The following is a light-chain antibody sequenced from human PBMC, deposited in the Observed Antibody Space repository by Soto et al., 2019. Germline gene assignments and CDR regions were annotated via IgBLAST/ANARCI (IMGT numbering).Light chain of an antibody. Sequence: DIVMTQSPLSLTVTPGEPASISCRSSQSLLYSNGNNYLDWYLQKPGQSPQPLIYTASNRASGVPERFSGSGSGTDFTLKISRVEAEDVGVYYCMQSLETPTFGPGTKVDIK. CDR1: QSLLYSNGNNY. V-gene: IGKV2-28*01. CDR2: TAS. CDR3: MQSLETPT. J-gene: IGKJ3*01.